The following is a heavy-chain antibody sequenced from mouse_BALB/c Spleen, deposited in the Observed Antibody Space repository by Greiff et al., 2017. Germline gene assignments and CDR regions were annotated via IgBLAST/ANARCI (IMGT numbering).Heavy chain of an antibody. CDR2: ISTYYGDA. D-gene: IGHD1-1*02. Sequence: LVESGAELVRPGVSVKISCKGSGYTFTDYAMHWVKQSHAKSLEWIGVISTYYGDASYNQKFKGKATMTVDKSSSTAYMELARLTSEDSAIYYCARDGSPYYYAMDYWGQGTSVTVSS. V-gene: IGHV1S137*01. CDR3: ARDGSPYYYAMDY. CDR1: GYTFTDYA. J-gene: IGHJ4*01.